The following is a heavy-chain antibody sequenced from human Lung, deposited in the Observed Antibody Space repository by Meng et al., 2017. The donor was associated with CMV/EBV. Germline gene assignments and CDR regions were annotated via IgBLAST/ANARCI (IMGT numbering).Heavy chain of an antibody. CDR2: IYYSGSI. Sequence: SETLSLXCTVSGGSVSSGGYYWSWIRQPPGKGLEWIGFIYYSGSINYNPSLKSRVTISIGTSKNQFSLRQSSVTASDTAVYYCVREPGYGYAFDIWGQGTMVTVSS. V-gene: IGHV4-61*08. J-gene: IGHJ3*02. CDR3: VREPGYGYAFDI. D-gene: IGHD4-17*01. CDR1: GGSVSSGGYY.